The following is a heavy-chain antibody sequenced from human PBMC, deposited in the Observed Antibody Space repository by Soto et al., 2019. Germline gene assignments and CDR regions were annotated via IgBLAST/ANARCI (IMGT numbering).Heavy chain of an antibody. CDR3: ARDTMVRGVIPSDYYYYMDV. Sequence: GGSLRLSCAASGFTVSSNYMSWVRQAPGKGLEWVSVIYSGGSTYYADSVKGRFTISRDNSKNTLYLQMNSLRAEDTAVYYCARDTMVRGVIPSDYYYYMDVWGKGTTVTVSS. V-gene: IGHV3-66*01. D-gene: IGHD3-10*01. CDR2: IYSGGST. J-gene: IGHJ6*03. CDR1: GFTVSSNY.